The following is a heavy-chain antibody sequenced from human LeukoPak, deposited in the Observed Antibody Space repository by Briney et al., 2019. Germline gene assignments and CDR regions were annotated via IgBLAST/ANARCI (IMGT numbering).Heavy chain of an antibody. D-gene: IGHD3-10*01. J-gene: IGHJ4*02. V-gene: IGHV1-58*02. Sequence: GASVKVSCKASGFTFTSSAMQWVRQARGQRLEWIGWIVVGSGNTNYAQKFQERVTITRDMSTSTAYMELSSLRSEDTAVYYCAAVRMVRGVMEDNDSWGQGTLVTVSS. CDR3: AAVRMVRGVMEDNDS. CDR1: GFTFTSSA. CDR2: IVVGSGNT.